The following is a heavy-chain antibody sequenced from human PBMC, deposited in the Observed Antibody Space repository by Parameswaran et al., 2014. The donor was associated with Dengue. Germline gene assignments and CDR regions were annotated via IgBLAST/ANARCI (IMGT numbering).Heavy chain of an antibody. V-gene: IGHV3-30*04. D-gene: IGHD4-23*01. J-gene: IGHJ4*02. CDR3: ARQYGGQLRNYFDY. CDR2: ISYDGSNK. Sequence: VRQAPGKGLEWVAVISYDGSNKYYADSVKGRFTISRDNSKNTLYLQMNSLRAEDTAVYYCARQYGGQLRNYFDYWGQGTLVTVSS.